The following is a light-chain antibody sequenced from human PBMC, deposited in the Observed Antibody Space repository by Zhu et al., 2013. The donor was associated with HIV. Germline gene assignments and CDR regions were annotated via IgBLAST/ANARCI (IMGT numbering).Light chain of an antibody. CDR2: EAS. CDR1: QSVNAY. CDR3: QQYEDWPPVT. J-gene: IGKJ1*01. Sequence: DIVLTQSPATLSLSPGERATLSCRASQSVNAYLAWYQQKPGQAPRLLIYEASTRATGIPARFSGSGSGTDFTLTISSVAPEDFAVYYCQQYEDWPPVTFGQGTKVEIK. V-gene: IGKV3-11*01.